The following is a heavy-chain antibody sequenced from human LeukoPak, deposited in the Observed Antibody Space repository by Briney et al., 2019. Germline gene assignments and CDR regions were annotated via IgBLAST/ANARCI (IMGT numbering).Heavy chain of an antibody. D-gene: IGHD3/OR15-3a*01. CDR3: ATSIGLYGSKNAFDV. CDR2: IYYSGGT. Sequence: SETLSLTCTVSGGSISSYYWSWIRQPPGKGLEWIGYIYYSGGTNYNPSLKSRVSISLDTSRNQFSLTLTSVTAADTAVYYCATSIGLYGSKNAFDVWGQGTMVTVSS. J-gene: IGHJ3*01. V-gene: IGHV4-59*08. CDR1: GGSISSYY.